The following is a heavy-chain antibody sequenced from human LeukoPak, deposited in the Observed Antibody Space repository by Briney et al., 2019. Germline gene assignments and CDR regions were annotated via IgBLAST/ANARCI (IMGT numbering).Heavy chain of an antibody. Sequence: NPGGSLRLSCAASGFTFSSYWMHWVRQAPGKGRVWVSRIKSDGSTNYADSVKGRFTISRDNAKNTLSLQMNSLRAEDTGVYYCARAPSEIGGYYPEYFRHWGQGTLVTVSS. D-gene: IGHD3-22*01. J-gene: IGHJ1*01. CDR2: IKSDGST. CDR3: ARAPSEIGGYYPEYFRH. CDR1: GFTFSSYW. V-gene: IGHV3-74*01.